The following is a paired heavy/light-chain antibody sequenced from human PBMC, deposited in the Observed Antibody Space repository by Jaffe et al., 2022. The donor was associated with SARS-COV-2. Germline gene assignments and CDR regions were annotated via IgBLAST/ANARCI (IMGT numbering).Light chain of an antibody. CDR2: GAS. V-gene: IGKV3-20*01. CDR1: QSVSSSY. Sequence: EIVLTQSPGTLSLSPGERATLSCRASQSVSSSYLAWYQQKPGQAPRLLIYGASNRATGIPDRFSGSGSGTDFTLTIIRLEPEDFAVYYCQQYGNSPLLTFGGGTKVEIK. J-gene: IGKJ4*01. CDR3: QQYGNSPLLT.
Heavy chain of an antibody. CDR3: ARGPSLWFGKPLRYYYMDV. J-gene: IGHJ6*03. CDR1: GFTFSGHT. Sequence: DVQLVESGGGLVKPGGSLRLSCAASGFTFSGHTMNWVRQAPGKGLEWVSFISTNSAYIYYRDSVKGRFTISRDNATSSLFLQMNSLRAEDTGVYYCARGPSLWFGKPLRYYYMDVWGKGTTVTVSS. D-gene: IGHD3-10*01. CDR2: ISTNSAYI. V-gene: IGHV3-21*01.